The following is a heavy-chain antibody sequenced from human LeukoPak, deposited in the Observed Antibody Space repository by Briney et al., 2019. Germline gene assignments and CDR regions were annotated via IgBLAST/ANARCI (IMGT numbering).Heavy chain of an antibody. CDR1: GFTFSSYA. V-gene: IGHV3-30*04. Sequence: GGSLRLSCAASGFTFSSYAMHWVRQAPGKGLEWVAVISYDGSNKYYADSVKGRFTISRDNSKDTLYLQMNSLRAEDTAVYCCAREGTAATCFGYWGQGTLVTVSS. J-gene: IGHJ4*02. CDR2: ISYDGSNK. CDR3: AREGTAATCFGY. D-gene: IGHD2-15*01.